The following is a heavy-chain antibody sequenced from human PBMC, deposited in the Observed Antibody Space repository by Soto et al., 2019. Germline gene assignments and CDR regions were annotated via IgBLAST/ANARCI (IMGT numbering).Heavy chain of an antibody. V-gene: IGHV3-74*01. CDR3: ARGDCVGGTCYSLAGPFYYYMDV. CDR1: GFTFSNYW. J-gene: IGHJ6*03. Sequence: EVQLVESGGGLVQPGGSLRLSCAASGFTFSNYWMYWVRQAPGKGLVWVSRINSDGSVSSYADSVKGRLTISRDNVKNTLYLQMDSLRDEDTAVDYCARGDCVGGTCYSLAGPFYYYMDVWDKGTTVTVFS. D-gene: IGHD2-15*01. CDR2: INSDGSVS.